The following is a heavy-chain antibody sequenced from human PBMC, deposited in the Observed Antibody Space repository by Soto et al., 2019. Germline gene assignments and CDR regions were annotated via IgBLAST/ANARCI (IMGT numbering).Heavy chain of an antibody. CDR2: ISGSGGST. Sequence: EVQLLESGGGLVQPGGSLRLSCAASGFTVSSSVMSWVRQAPGKGLEWVSSISGSGGSTYYADSVKGRFTISRDNSKNTLYLQMSSLSAADTAVYYCAKDTTSYDFWSGYSHYWGQGALVTVSS. V-gene: IGHV3-23*01. CDR3: AKDTTSYDFWSGYSHY. CDR1: GFTVSSSV. J-gene: IGHJ4*02. D-gene: IGHD3-3*01.